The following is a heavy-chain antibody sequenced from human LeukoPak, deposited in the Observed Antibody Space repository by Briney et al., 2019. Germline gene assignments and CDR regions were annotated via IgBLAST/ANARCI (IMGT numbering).Heavy chain of an antibody. D-gene: IGHD2-21*01. J-gene: IGHJ4*02. CDR3: ARDRRGAIYLDY. CDR1: GFTSSSYG. CDR2: IWYDGSNK. Sequence: GGSLRLSCAVSGFTSSSYGMHWVRQAPGKGLEWVAVIWYDGSNKYYADSVKGRFTISRDNSKNTLYLQMNSLRAEDTAVYYCARDRRGAIYLDYWGLGTLVTVSS. V-gene: IGHV3-33*01.